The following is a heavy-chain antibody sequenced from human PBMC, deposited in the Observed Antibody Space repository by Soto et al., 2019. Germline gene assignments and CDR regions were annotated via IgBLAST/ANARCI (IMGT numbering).Heavy chain of an antibody. D-gene: IGHD4-17*01. CDR2: IYYSGST. CDR1: GGSFSSYY. J-gene: IGHJ4*02. V-gene: IGHV4-59*01. CDR3: ARIGTTRLLFDF. Sequence: SETLSLTCTVSGGSFSSYYWIWIRQHPGKGLEWIGYIYYSGSTNYNPSLKSRVTISVDTSKNQFSLQLSSVTAADTAVYYCARIGTTRLLFDFWGQGTLVTVSS.